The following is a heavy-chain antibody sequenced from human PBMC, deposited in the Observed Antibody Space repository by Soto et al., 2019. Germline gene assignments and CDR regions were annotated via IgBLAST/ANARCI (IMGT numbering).Heavy chain of an antibody. CDR3: AAQGGYNSQSGLSDAFDI. D-gene: IGHD5-12*01. CDR2: VYSTGGT. J-gene: IGHJ3*02. CDR1: GASLSSGGHY. V-gene: IGHV4-31*03. Sequence: QVQLQESGPGLVKPSQTLSLTCTVSGASLSSGGHYWTWLRQHPGKGLEWIGYVYSTGGTYYNPSLKSRVDTSRDRSKNEFSLNLSSVSAADTAVYFCAAQGGYNSQSGLSDAFDIWGQGTLVTVS.